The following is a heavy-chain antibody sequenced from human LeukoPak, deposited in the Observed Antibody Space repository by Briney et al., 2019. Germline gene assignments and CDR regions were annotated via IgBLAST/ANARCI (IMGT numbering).Heavy chain of an antibody. CDR1: GFTFSNAW. CDR2: IKSKTDGRTT. J-gene: IGHJ4*02. CDR3: TTDPDRGTTPYYFDY. D-gene: IGHD4-17*01. V-gene: IGHV3-15*01. Sequence: GGSLRLSCAASGFTFSNAWMSWVRQAPGKGLEWVGRIKSKTDGRTTDYAAPVKGRFTISRDDSKNTLYLQMNSLKTEDTAVYYCTTDPDRGTTPYYFDYWGQGTLVTVSS.